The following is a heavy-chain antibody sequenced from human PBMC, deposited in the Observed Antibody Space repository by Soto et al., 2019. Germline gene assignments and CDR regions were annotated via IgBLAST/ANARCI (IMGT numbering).Heavy chain of an antibody. J-gene: IGHJ3*02. Sequence: SVKVSCKASGGTFSSYAISWVRQAPGQGLEWMGGIIPIFGTANYAQKFQGRVTITADESTSTAYMELSSLRSEDTAVYYCASNLYYYDSSGPDWSNAFDIWGQGTMVTVSS. CDR3: ASNLYYYDSSGPDWSNAFDI. CDR1: GGTFSSYA. D-gene: IGHD3-22*01. CDR2: IIPIFGTA. V-gene: IGHV1-69*13.